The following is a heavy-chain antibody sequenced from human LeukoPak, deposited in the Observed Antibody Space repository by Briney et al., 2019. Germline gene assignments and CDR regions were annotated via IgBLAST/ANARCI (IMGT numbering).Heavy chain of an antibody. CDR2: ISSSSSYI. D-gene: IGHD1-26*01. V-gene: IGHV3-21*01. J-gene: IGHJ6*03. CDR1: GFTFSSYT. Sequence: GGSLRLSCAASGFTFSSYTMKWVRQAPGKGLEWVSSISSSSSYIYYADSVKGRFTISRDNAKNSLFLQMNSLRAEDTAVYFCARATWDPNYYYYMDVWGKGTTVTVSS. CDR3: ARATWDPNYYYYMDV.